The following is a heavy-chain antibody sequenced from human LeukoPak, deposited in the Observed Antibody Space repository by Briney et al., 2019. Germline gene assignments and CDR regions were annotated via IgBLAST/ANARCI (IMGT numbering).Heavy chain of an antibody. Sequence: GRSLRLSCAASGFTFSSYGMHWVRQAPGKGLEWVAVIWYDGSNKYHADSVKGRFTISRDNSKNTLYLQMNSLRAEDTAVYYCARGGYYYFDYWGQGTLVTVSS. D-gene: IGHD6-25*01. CDR1: GFTFSSYG. CDR2: IWYDGSNK. V-gene: IGHV3-33*01. CDR3: ARGGYYYFDY. J-gene: IGHJ4*02.